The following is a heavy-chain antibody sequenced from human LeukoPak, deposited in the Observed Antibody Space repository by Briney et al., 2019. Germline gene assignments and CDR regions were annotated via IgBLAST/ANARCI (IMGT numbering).Heavy chain of an antibody. CDR3: ARADGGSY. CDR1: GYTFTGYH. CDR2: INPNSGGT. D-gene: IGHD1-26*01. J-gene: IGHJ4*02. Sequence: ASVKVSCKASGYTFTGYHMHWVRQAPGQGLEWMGWINPNSGGTNYAQKFQCRLTMTRDTSISTAYMELSRLRSDDTAVYYCARADGGSYWGQGTLVTVSS. V-gene: IGHV1-2*02.